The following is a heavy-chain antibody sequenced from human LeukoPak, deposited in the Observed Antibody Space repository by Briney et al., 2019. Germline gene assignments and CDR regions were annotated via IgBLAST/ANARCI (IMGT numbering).Heavy chain of an antibody. D-gene: IGHD3/OR15-3a*01. J-gene: IGHJ3*02. CDR2: LSGRGGNS. CDR3: AIDFPDWSDAFDI. Sequence: GGSLRLSCAASGFPFSIYVMSWARPATGEGLEWVSTLSGRGGNSYYADSVKGRFSISRDNSKNMLFLQMNSLRADDTAIYFCAIDFPDWSDAFDIWGQGTMVTVSS. V-gene: IGHV3-23*01. CDR1: GFPFSIYV.